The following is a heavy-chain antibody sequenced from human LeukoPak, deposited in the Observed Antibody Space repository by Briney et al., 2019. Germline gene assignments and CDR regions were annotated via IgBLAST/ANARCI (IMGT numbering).Heavy chain of an antibody. Sequence: ASVKVSCKASGYTFTSYGISWVRQAPGQGLERMGWISAYNGNTNYAQKLQGRVTMTTDTSTSTAYMELRSLRSDDTAVYYCARALAVAGTLHYWGQGTLVTVSS. CDR2: ISAYNGNT. D-gene: IGHD6-19*01. J-gene: IGHJ4*02. CDR1: GYTFTSYG. CDR3: ARALAVAGTLHY. V-gene: IGHV1-18*01.